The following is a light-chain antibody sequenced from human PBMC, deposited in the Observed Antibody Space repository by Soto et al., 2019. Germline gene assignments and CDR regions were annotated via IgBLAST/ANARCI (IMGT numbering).Light chain of an antibody. CDR2: KAS. Sequence: DIQLTQSPSTLSASVGDRVTITCRASQSISSWLAWYQQKPGKAPKLLVYKASSLESGVPSRFSGSGSATDFTRTISTLQPDDFATYYCEQYEAYPLTFGGGTKVEIK. CDR1: QSISSW. V-gene: IGKV1-5*03. J-gene: IGKJ4*01. CDR3: EQYEAYPLT.